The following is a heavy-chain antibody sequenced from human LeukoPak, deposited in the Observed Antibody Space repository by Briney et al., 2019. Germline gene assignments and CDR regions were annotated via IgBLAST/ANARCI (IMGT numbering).Heavy chain of an antibody. CDR3: ARDMAAAGTRFDY. J-gene: IGHJ4*02. Sequence: GGSLRLSCAASGFTFSVFWMSWVRQAPGKGLEWVANIKEDGSEKYYVDSVKGRFTISRDSAKNSLFLQMNSLRAEDTAVYYCARDMAAAGTRFDYWGQGTLVTVSS. CDR2: IKEDGSEK. V-gene: IGHV3-7*01. CDR1: GFTFSVFW. D-gene: IGHD6-13*01.